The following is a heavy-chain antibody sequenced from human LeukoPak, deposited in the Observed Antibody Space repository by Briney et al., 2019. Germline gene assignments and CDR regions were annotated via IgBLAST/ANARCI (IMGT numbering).Heavy chain of an antibody. CDR3: ARDLGDYRGSYYYYMDV. D-gene: IGHD4-17*01. J-gene: IGHJ6*03. V-gene: IGHV1-69*06. CDR1: GGTFSSYA. Sequence: GASVKVSCKASGGTFSSYAISWVRQAPGQGLEWMGGIIPIFGTANYAQKFQGRVTITADKSTSTAYMELSSLRSEDTAVYYCARDLGDYRGSYYYYMDVWGKGTTVTVSS. CDR2: IIPIFGTA.